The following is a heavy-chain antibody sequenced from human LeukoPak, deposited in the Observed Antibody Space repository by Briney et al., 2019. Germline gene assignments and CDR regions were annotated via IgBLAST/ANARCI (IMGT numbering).Heavy chain of an antibody. Sequence: AGSLRLSCGASGFTISSYAMSWVRQPPGKGLEWVSSIGDNTYYAYSVKGRFTISRDNSKNTLFLQMDSLRAGDTALDYCAKEAGAAYGYGMDVWGQGTMVTVSS. CDR1: GFTISSYA. J-gene: IGHJ6*02. D-gene: IGHD3-16*01. CDR2: IGDNT. CDR3: AKEAGAAYGYGMDV. V-gene: IGHV3-23*01.